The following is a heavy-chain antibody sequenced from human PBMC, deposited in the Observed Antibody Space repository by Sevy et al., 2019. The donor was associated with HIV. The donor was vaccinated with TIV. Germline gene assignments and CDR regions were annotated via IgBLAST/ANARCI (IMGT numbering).Heavy chain of an antibody. Sequence: SDTLSLTCTVSGGSISSYYWSWIRQPPGKGLEWIGYIYYSGSTNYNPSLKSRVTISVDTSKNQFSLKLSSVTAADTAVYYCARGNVGGYCCWGQGTLVTVSS. J-gene: IGHJ4*02. V-gene: IGHV4-59*01. CDR2: IYYSGST. CDR3: ARGNVGGYCC. D-gene: IGHD2-21*01. CDR1: GGSISSYY.